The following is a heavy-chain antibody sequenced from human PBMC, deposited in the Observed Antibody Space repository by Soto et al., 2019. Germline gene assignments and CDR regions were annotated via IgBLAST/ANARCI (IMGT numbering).Heavy chain of an antibody. CDR3: ARELSGDGSGSYVYYYGMDV. CDR1: GGSISSSNW. CDR2: IYHSGST. V-gene: IGHV4-4*02. Sequence: QVQLQESGPGLVKPSGTLSLTCAVSGGSISSSNWWSWVRQPPGKGLEWIGEIYHSGSTNYNPPLKSRLTISVDKSKNQFSLKLSSVTAAETAVYYCARELSGDGSGSYVYYYGMDVWGQVTTVTVSS. D-gene: IGHD3-10*01. J-gene: IGHJ6*02.